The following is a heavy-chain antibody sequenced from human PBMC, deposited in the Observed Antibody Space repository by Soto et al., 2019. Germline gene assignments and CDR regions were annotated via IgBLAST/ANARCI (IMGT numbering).Heavy chain of an antibody. CDR1: GYTFTSYY. CDR3: ARGQYYDSGNYPVDY. CDR2: INPSGGGT. D-gene: IGHD3-10*01. Sequence: ASVKVSCKTSGYTFTSYYMHWMRQAPGQGLEWMGIINPSGGGTSYAQKFQGRVTMTRDTSTSTVYMELSSLRSEDTAVYYCARGQYYDSGNYPVDYWGQGTLVTVSS. V-gene: IGHV1-46*01. J-gene: IGHJ4*02.